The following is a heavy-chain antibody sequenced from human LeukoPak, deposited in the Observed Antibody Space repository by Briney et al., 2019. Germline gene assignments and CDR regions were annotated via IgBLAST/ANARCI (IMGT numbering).Heavy chain of an antibody. Sequence: VASVKVSCTASGGTFSSYAISWVRQAPGQGLEWMGGIIPIFGTANYAQKFQGRVTITADESTSTAYMELSSLRSEDTAVYYCARCAYYYDSSGYYYLSSDYWGQGTLVTVSS. CDR2: IIPIFGTA. CDR3: ARCAYYYDSSGYYYLSSDY. CDR1: GGTFSSYA. V-gene: IGHV1-69*01. D-gene: IGHD3-22*01. J-gene: IGHJ4*02.